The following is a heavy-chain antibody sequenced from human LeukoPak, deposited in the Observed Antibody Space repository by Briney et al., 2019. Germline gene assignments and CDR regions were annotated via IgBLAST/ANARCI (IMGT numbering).Heavy chain of an antibody. Sequence: GGSLRLSCAASGFTFSAYWMTWVRQAPGRGLEWVANIKQDGSEKYYVDSVKGRFIFSRDNVKNSLYLQMNSLRAEDTAVYYCARTGTEDYWGQGTLVTVSS. CDR3: ARTGTEDY. CDR2: IKQDGSEK. CDR1: GFTFSAYW. V-gene: IGHV3-7*01. D-gene: IGHD1-14*01. J-gene: IGHJ4*02.